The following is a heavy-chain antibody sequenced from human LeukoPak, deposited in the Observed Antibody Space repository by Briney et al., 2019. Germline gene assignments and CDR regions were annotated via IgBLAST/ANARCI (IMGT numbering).Heavy chain of an antibody. CDR3: ARDLWDSGSRDAFDI. Sequence: ASVKVSCKASGYTFTGYYMHWVRQAPGQGLEWMGWINPNSGGTNYAQKFQGRVTMTRDTSISTTYMELSRLRSDDTAVYYCARDLWDSGSRDAFDIWGQGTVVTVSS. CDR2: INPNSGGT. CDR1: GYTFTGYY. V-gene: IGHV1-2*02. D-gene: IGHD1-26*01. J-gene: IGHJ3*02.